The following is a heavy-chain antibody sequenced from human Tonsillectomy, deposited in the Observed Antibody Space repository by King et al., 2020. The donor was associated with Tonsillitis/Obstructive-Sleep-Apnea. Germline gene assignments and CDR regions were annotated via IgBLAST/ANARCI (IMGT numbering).Heavy chain of an antibody. V-gene: IGHV4-59*01. J-gene: IGHJ4*02. CDR1: GGSITTYY. CDR2: IHYSGIT. CDR3: ARGHTAFFDS. Sequence: VQLQESGPGLAKPPETLSLTCTISGGSITTYYWSWIRQPPGKGLEGVGYIHYSGITNYNPSFKSRVAISVDTHKNQFSLKLSSVTAADTALYFCARGHTAFFDSWGPGILVTVSS. D-gene: IGHD2-21*02.